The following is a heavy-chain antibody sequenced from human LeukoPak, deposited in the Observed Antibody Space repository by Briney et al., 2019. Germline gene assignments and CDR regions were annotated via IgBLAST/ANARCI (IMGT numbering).Heavy chain of an antibody. J-gene: IGHJ4*02. CDR2: SGSTT. V-gene: IGHV3-23*01. CDR3: TRDSSYGDYSTAFDY. D-gene: IGHD4-17*01. CDR1: GFIFSNYA. Sequence: GGSLRLSCAASGFIFSNYAMTWIRQAPGKGLEWVSSSGSTTDYSDSVKGRFTISRDNSKNTLYLQMNSLRADDTAVYYCTRDSSYGDYSTAFDYWGQGALVTVSS.